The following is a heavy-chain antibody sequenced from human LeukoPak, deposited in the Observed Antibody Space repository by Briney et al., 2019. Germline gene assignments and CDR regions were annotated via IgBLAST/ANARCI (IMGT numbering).Heavy chain of an antibody. V-gene: IGHV1-46*01. CDR2: INPSGGST. D-gene: IGHD2-2*02. CDR1: GYTFTSYY. J-gene: IGHJ4*02. CDR3: ARVSHQLLYSFDY. Sequence: ASVKVSCKASGYTFTSYYMHWVRQAPGQGLEWMGIINPSGGSTSYAQKFQGRVTTTRDTSISTAYMELSRLRSDDTAVYYCARVSHQLLYSFDYWGQGTLVTVSS.